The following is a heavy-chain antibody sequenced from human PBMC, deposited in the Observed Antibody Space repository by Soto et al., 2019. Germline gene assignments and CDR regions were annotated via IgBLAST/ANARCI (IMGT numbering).Heavy chain of an antibody. D-gene: IGHD2-15*01. V-gene: IGHV1-69*06. Sequence: SVKVSCKASGGTFSSYAISWVRQAPGQGLEWMGGIIPIFGTANYAQKFQGRVTITADKSTSTAYMELSSLRSEDTAVYYCARAGFLDIVVVAARGDYYYYGMDVWGQGTTVTVSS. J-gene: IGHJ6*02. CDR3: ARAGFLDIVVVAARGDYYYYGMDV. CDR1: GGTFSSYA. CDR2: IIPIFGTA.